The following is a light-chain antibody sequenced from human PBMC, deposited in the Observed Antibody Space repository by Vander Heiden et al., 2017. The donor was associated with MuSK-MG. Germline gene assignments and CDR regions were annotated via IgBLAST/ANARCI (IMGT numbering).Light chain of an antibody. CDR1: QSVSSY. CDR3: QHGSNAPRIT. V-gene: IGKV3-11*01. Sequence: EIVLTQSPATLSLSPGERATLSCRASQSVSSYLAWYQQKPGQAPRLLIYDASNRATGLPARFSGSAYGTDFTLTISRLEPEDSAVYYCQHGSNAPRITFGQGTQLEIK. CDR2: DAS. J-gene: IGKJ5*01.